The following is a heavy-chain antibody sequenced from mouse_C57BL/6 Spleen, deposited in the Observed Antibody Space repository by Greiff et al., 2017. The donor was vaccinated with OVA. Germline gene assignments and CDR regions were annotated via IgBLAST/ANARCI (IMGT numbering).Heavy chain of an antibody. CDR3: ARPPNYYRRSSYAMDY. V-gene: IGHV1-53*01. CDR2: INPSNGGT. D-gene: IGHD1-1*01. CDR1: GYTFTSYW. Sequence: QVQLQQPGTELVKPGASVKLSCKASGYTFTSYWMHWVKQRPGQGLEWIGNINPSNGGTNYNEKFKSKATLTVDKSSSTAYMQLSSLTSEDSAVYYLARPPNYYRRSSYAMDYGGQGTSGTGSS. J-gene: IGHJ4*01.